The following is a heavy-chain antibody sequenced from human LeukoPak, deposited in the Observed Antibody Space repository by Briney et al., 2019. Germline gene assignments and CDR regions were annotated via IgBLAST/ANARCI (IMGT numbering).Heavy chain of an antibody. CDR2: SSSSGSTI. CDR3: ARGSLHSAYGFDY. Sequence: GGSLRLSCAASGFTFSSYEMNWVRQAPGKGLEWVSHSSSSGSTIYYAGSVKGRFTIARDNAKNSVYLQMNCLRAEDTAVYYCARGSLHSAYGFDYWGQGTLVTVSS. D-gene: IGHD5-12*01. V-gene: IGHV3-48*03. CDR1: GFTFSSYE. J-gene: IGHJ4*02.